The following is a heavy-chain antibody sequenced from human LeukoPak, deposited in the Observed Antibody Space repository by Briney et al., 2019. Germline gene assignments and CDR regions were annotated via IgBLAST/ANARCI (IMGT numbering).Heavy chain of an antibody. CDR1: GGSTSSGGYS. V-gene: IGHV4-30-2*01. CDR2: IYHSGST. J-gene: IGHJ4*02. CDR3: ARAPIAAAGTFDY. D-gene: IGHD6-13*01. Sequence: SETLSLTCAVSGGSTSSGGYSWSWIRQPPGKGLEWIGYIYHSGSTYYNPSLKSRVTISVDRSKNQFSLKLSSVTAADTAVYYCARAPIAAAGTFDYWGQGTLVTVSS.